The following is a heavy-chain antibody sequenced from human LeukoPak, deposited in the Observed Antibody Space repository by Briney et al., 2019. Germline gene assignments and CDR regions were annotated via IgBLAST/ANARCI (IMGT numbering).Heavy chain of an antibody. Sequence: SGGSLRLSCAASGFTFSSYSMNWVRQAPGKGLEWVSYISSSSSTIYYADSVKGRFTISRDNAKNSLYLQMNSLRAEDTAVYYCARDQYFNLPDDAFDIWGQGTMVTVSS. CDR2: ISSSSSTI. J-gene: IGHJ3*02. V-gene: IGHV3-48*01. D-gene: IGHD2/OR15-2a*01. CDR1: GFTFSSYS. CDR3: ARDQYFNLPDDAFDI.